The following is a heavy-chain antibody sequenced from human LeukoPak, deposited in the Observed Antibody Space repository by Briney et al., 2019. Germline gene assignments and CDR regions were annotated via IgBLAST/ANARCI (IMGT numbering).Heavy chain of an antibody. CDR2: TYDSGST. V-gene: IGHV4-59*08. CDR1: GGSMKNYY. Sequence: PSETLSLTCTVSGGSMKNYYWNWIRQPPGKGLEWIGYTYDSGSTSYNRPFKSRVTISVDTSKNQFSLKLRSVTAADTAVYYCARHGGSWTFDYWGQGTLVTVSS. CDR3: ARHGGSWTFDY. D-gene: IGHD6-13*01. J-gene: IGHJ4*02.